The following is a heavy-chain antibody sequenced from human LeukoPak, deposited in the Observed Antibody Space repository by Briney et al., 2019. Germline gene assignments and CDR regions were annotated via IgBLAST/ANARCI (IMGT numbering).Heavy chain of an antibody. V-gene: IGHV4-59*11. Sequence: SETLSLTCTVSGGSFSSHYWSWIRQPPGKGLEWIGYISYIGSTNYNPSLKSRVTISVDTSKKQFSLKLSSVTAADTAVYYCARDPTTVTKGLDIWGQGTLVTVSS. CDR3: ARDPTTVTKGLDI. D-gene: IGHD4-17*01. J-gene: IGHJ4*02. CDR2: ISYIGST. CDR1: GGSFSSHY.